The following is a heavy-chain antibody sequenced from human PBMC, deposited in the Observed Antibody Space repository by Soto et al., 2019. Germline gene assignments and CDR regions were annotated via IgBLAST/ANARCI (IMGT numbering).Heavy chain of an antibody. CDR2: IYYSGST. V-gene: IGHV4-59*08. CDR1: GGSISSYY. Sequence: SETLSLTCTVSGGSISSYYWSWIRQPPGKGLEWIGYIYYSGSTNYNPSLKSRVTISVDTSKNQFSLKLSSVTAADTAVYYCARLHDYGDYMNYYYMDVWGKGTTVTVSS. D-gene: IGHD4-17*01. J-gene: IGHJ6*03. CDR3: ARLHDYGDYMNYYYMDV.